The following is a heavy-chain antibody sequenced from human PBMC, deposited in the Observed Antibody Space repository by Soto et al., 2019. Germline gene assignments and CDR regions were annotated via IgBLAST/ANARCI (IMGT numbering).Heavy chain of an antibody. CDR3: ARLHTATPFMITFGGVVGGDFDY. V-gene: IGHV1-18*04. Sequence: QVQLVQSGGEVKKPWASVKVSCKASGYNFITYGITWVRQAPGQGLEWMGWISAYNGNANYAQKFQGRVTMTTDTSTSTAHMELRSLTSDDTAVYYCARLHTATPFMITFGGVVGGDFDYWGQGTLVTVSS. CDR2: ISAYNGNA. D-gene: IGHD3-16*02. J-gene: IGHJ4*02. CDR1: GYNFITYG.